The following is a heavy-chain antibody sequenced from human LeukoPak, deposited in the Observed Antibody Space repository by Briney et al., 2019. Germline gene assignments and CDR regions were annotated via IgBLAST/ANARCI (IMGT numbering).Heavy chain of an antibody. CDR2: INPNSGGT. J-gene: IGHJ5*02. D-gene: IGHD1-26*01. Sequence: ASVKVSCKASGYTFTGYYMHWVRQAPGQGLEWMGWINPNSGGTNYAQKFQGRVTMTRDTSISTAHMELSRLRSDDTAVYYCARDLFIVGARGSWFDPWGQGTLVTVSS. V-gene: IGHV1-2*02. CDR1: GYTFTGYY. CDR3: ARDLFIVGARGSWFDP.